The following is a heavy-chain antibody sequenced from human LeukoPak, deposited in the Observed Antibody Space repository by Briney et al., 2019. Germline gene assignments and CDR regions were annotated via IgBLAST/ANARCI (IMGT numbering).Heavy chain of an antibody. CDR2: ISSSSSTI. Sequence: GGSLRLPCAASGLTFSSYSMNWVRQAPGRGLEWVSYISSSSSTIYYADSVKGRFTISRDNAKNSLYLQMNSLRAEDTAVYYCARDQTRGILWYFDYWGQGTTVTISS. CDR3: ARDQTRGILWYFDY. J-gene: IGHJ4*02. CDR1: GLTFSSYS. D-gene: IGHD6-13*01. V-gene: IGHV3-48*01.